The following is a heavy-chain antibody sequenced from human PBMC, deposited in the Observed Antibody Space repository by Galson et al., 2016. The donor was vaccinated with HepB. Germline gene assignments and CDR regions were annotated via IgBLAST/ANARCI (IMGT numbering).Heavy chain of an antibody. CDR1: GFTFDDYT. CDR3: GKDWGSLWESSGKGMDV. J-gene: IGHJ6*02. D-gene: IGHD3-10*01. V-gene: IGHV3-43*01. Sequence: SLRLSCAASGFTFDDYTMHWVRQAPGKGLEWVALISWDGRSPDYADSVRGRLTISRDNRQNLLYLQMNDLTSEDTALYYCGKDWGSLWESSGKGMDVWGQGTTVIVSS. CDR2: ISWDGRSP.